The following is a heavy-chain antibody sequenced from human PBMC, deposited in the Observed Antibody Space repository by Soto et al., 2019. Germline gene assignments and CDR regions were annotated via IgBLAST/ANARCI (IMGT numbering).Heavy chain of an antibody. D-gene: IGHD3-3*01. J-gene: IGHJ4*02. CDR1: GGSISSGGYS. CDR3: ARGASLGSTIFGVVIMDY. CDR2: IYHSGST. Sequence: SETLSLTCAVSGGSISSGGYSWSWIRQPPGKGLEWIGYIYHSGSTYYNPSLKSRVTISVDRSKNQFSLKLSSVTAADTAVYYCARGASLGSTIFGVVIMDYWGQGTLVTSPQ. V-gene: IGHV4-30-2*01.